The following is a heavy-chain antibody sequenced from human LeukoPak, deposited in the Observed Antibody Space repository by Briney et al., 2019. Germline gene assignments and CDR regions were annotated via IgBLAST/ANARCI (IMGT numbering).Heavy chain of an antibody. CDR3: AKRLYYYDSSGSSPDY. J-gene: IGHJ4*02. D-gene: IGHD3-22*01. Sequence: GGSLRLSCAASGFTFSSYAMSWVRQAPGKGLEWVSAISGSGGSTYNADSVKGRFTISRDNSKNPLYLQMTSLRAEDTAVYSCAKRLYYYDSSGSSPDYWGLGTLVTVSS. CDR2: ISGSGGST. V-gene: IGHV3-23*01. CDR1: GFTFSSYA.